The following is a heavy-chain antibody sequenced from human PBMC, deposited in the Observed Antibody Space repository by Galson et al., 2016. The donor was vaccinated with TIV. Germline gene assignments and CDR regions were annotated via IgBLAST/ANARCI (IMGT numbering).Heavy chain of an antibody. D-gene: IGHD3-22*01. CDR3: TKVPSSGFSYYYGLDV. CDR2: ISGGGRST. J-gene: IGHJ6*02. CDR1: GFTFSIFA. Sequence: SLRLSCAASGFTFSIFAMTWVRQAPGMGLEWVSAISGGGRSTYYADSVKGRFTVSRDNSKNTLFLQMNSLRAEDTAVYYCTKVPSSGFSYYYGLDVWGQGTTVTVSS. V-gene: IGHV3-23*01.